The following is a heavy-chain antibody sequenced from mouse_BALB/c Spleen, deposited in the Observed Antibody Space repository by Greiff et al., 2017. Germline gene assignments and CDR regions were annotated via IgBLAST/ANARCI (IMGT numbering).Heavy chain of an antibody. D-gene: IGHD2-14*01. CDR3: ARKNRYDRGADAMDY. Sequence: VQLQQSGAELVRPGSSVQISCKASGSAFSSYWMNWVKPRPGQGLEWIGQIYPGDGATNYNGKFKGKAPLTADKSSSTAYMQLSSLTSEDSAVYFCARKNRYDRGADAMDYWGQGTSVTVSS. CDR2: IYPGDGAT. CDR1: GSAFSSYW. V-gene: IGHV1-80*01. J-gene: IGHJ4*01.